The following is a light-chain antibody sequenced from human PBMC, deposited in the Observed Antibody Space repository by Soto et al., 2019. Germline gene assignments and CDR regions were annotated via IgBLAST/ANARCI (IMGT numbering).Light chain of an antibody. CDR2: GAS. J-gene: IGKJ5*01. CDR1: LSVSSR. V-gene: IGKV3-20*01. Sequence: VLTQSPGTLSLSPGERATLSCRSSLSVSSRLAWYQQRPGQAPRLLISGASSRATGVPDRFSGSGSGTDFTLTISRLEPEDFALYYCQQHDILPITFGQGTRLEIK. CDR3: QQHDILPIT.